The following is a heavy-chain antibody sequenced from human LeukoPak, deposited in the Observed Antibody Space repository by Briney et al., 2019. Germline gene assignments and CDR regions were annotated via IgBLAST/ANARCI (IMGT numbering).Heavy chain of an antibody. CDR1: GYTFTGYY. Sequence: ASVRVSCKASGYTFTGYYMHWVRQAPGQGLEWMGRINPNSGGTNYAQKFQGRVTMTRDTSISTAYIELSRLRSDDTAVYYCARDPYYYDSSGYSDYWGQGTLVTVSS. D-gene: IGHD3-22*01. CDR2: INPNSGGT. V-gene: IGHV1-2*06. CDR3: ARDPYYYDSSGYSDY. J-gene: IGHJ4*02.